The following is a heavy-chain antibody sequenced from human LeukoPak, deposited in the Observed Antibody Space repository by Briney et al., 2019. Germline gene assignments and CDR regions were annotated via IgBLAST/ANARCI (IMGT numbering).Heavy chain of an antibody. D-gene: IGHD3-3*01. J-gene: IGHJ4*02. V-gene: IGHV3-23*01. Sequence: GGSVRLSCAACVFFYGSYAMPWVRQAPGKGLEGVSGICGRGEKTYCADFVKGRFTISRDNSKYTLYLQMGGLRAEDTAIYYSAKAWENYVFWSGDHLADYFETWGQGTLVTVSS. CDR3: AKAWENYVFWSGDHLADYFET. CDR1: VFFYGSYA. CDR2: ICGRGEKT.